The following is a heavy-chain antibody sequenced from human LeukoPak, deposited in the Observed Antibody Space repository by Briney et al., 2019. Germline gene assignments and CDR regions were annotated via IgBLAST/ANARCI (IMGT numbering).Heavy chain of an antibody. CDR2: INDDGSDT. CDR3: VRGGPSTWS. J-gene: IGHJ5*02. D-gene: IGHD2-15*01. Sequence: GGSLRLSCAASGFTVSSNYMSWVRQAPGKRPVWVSRINDDGSDTIYADSVRGRFTISRDDAKNTVYLQLNNLRAEDTAVYYCVRGGPSTWSWGQGTLVTVSS. V-gene: IGHV3-74*01. CDR1: GFTVSSNY.